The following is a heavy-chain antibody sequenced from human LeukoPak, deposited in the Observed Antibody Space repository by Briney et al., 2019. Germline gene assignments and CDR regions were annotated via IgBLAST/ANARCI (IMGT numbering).Heavy chain of an antibody. J-gene: IGHJ4*02. D-gene: IGHD3-16*02. CDR1: GFTFSSYA. V-gene: IGHV3-30-3*01. CDR2: ISYDGSNK. CDR3: ARYRVDYGDYDYVWGSYRYPYYFDY. Sequence: GGSLRLSCAASGFTFSSYAMHWVRQAPGKGLEWVAVISYDGSNKYYADSVKGRFTISRDNSKNTLYLQMNSLRAEDTAVYYCARYRVDYGDYDYVWGSYRYPYYFDYWGQGTLVTVSS.